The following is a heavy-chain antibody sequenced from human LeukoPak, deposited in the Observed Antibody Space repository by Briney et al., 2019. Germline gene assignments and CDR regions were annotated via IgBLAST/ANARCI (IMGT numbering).Heavy chain of an antibody. J-gene: IGHJ6*03. Sequence: PGGSLRLSCAASGFTFSSYAMSWVRQAPGKGLEWVSAISGSGGSTYYADSVKGRFTISRDNSRNTLYLQMNSLRAEDTAVYYCAKFGVAATLPYYYYYMDVWGKGTTVTVSS. V-gene: IGHV3-23*01. CDR1: GFTFSSYA. CDR3: AKFGVAATLPYYYYYMDV. D-gene: IGHD2-15*01. CDR2: ISGSGGST.